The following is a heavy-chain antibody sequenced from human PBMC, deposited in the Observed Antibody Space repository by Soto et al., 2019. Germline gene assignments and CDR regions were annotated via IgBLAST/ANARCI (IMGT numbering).Heavy chain of an antibody. Sequence: QLQPQESGSGLVKPSQTLSLTCTVSGGSITIGGYCWSWIRQPPGQGLEWIGYICHSGNTYYNPSLKSRVTTSLDRSKNQFSLNLSSVTAADTAVYYCARVWFGESSWFDPWGQGTLVTVSS. CDR3: ARVWFGESSWFDP. V-gene: IGHV4-30-2*01. D-gene: IGHD3-10*01. J-gene: IGHJ5*02. CDR1: GGSITIGGYC. CDR2: ICHSGNT.